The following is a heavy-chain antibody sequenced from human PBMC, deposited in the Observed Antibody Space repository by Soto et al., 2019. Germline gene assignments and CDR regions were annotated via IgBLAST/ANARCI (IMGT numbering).Heavy chain of an antibody. CDR1: GGSFSGYQ. CDR3: ARGWRFDP. J-gene: IGHJ5*02. D-gene: IGHD1-1*01. V-gene: IGHV4-34*01. CDR2: INHSGTT. Sequence: SETLSLTCGVYGGSFSGYQWNWIRQSPGQGLEWIGEINHSGTTKYNPPLESRINLSVDTSKKQFSLKMFSVTAADTAIYYCARGWRFDPWGQGTQVTVSS.